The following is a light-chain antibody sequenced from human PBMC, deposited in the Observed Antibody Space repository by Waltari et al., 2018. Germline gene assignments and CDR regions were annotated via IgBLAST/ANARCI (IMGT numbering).Light chain of an antibody. CDR3: SSYSDSNNLV. CDR1: SGDVGGYPY. J-gene: IGLJ2*01. CDR2: EAN. V-gene: IGLV2-8*01. Sequence: QSALTQPPSASGSPGQSVTISCTGTSGDVGGYPYVSWYQQHPGRAPKLIIYEANKRPSGVPGRFAGSKSGNTASLTVSGPQAEDEAEYYCSSYSDSNNLVFGGGTKLTVL.